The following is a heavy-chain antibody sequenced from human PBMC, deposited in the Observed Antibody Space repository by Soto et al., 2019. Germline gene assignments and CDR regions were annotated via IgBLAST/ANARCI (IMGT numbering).Heavy chain of an antibody. CDR3: VCGEYYFDY. Sequence: QVQLVPSGAEVKKPGASGKVSCKASVYTFPSYGISWLRQAPGQGLEWMGWISAYNGNTNYAQKLQGRVTMTTDTSTSTAYMELRSLRSDDTAVDYCVCGEYYFDYWGQGTLVTVSS. D-gene: IGHD7-27*01. V-gene: IGHV1-18*04. CDR2: ISAYNGNT. J-gene: IGHJ4*02. CDR1: VYTFPSYG.